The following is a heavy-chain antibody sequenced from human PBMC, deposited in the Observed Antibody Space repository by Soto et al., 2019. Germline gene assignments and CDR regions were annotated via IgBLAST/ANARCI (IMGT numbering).Heavy chain of an antibody. Sequence: QITLKESGPSLLRPTQTLTLTCTYSGCSLSSSGVGVGWVRQPPGKALEWLTFFYWDDDKRNNLSLNTRLTITKDTSKNQVVLTMTNMDPADTATYYCARLVGAVITYYFDSWGQGTLVIVSS. CDR1: GCSLSSSGVG. J-gene: IGHJ4*02. CDR3: ARLVGAVITYYFDS. CDR2: FYWDDDK. D-gene: IGHD2-21*01. V-gene: IGHV2-5*02.